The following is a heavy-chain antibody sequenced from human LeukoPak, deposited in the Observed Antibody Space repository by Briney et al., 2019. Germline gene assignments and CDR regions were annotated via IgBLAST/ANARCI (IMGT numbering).Heavy chain of an antibody. Sequence: GGSLRLSCAASGFTFSHFGFHSVRQAPGKGLEWVANIKQEGNEKNYLDSVKGRFTISRDNARNSLYLQMNRLRADDTAVYYCARDGGGPLDWGQGTLVTVSS. V-gene: IGHV3-7*01. J-gene: IGHJ4*02. CDR2: IKQEGNEK. CDR3: ARDGGGPLD. CDR1: GFTFSHFG. D-gene: IGHD3-10*01.